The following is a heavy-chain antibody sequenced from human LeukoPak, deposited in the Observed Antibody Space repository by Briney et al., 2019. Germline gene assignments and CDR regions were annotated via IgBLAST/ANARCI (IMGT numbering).Heavy chain of an antibody. D-gene: IGHD3-22*01. CDR1: GYTFTGYY. CDR2: INPNSGGT. J-gene: IGHJ5*02. CDR3: ARELYYYDSSGYYP. Sequence: GASVKVSCKASGYTFTGYYMHWVRQAPGQGLEWMGWINPNSGGTNYAQKFQGRVTMTRDTSISTAYMELSRLRSDDTAVYYCARELYYYDSSGYYPWGQGTLVTVSS. V-gene: IGHV1-2*02.